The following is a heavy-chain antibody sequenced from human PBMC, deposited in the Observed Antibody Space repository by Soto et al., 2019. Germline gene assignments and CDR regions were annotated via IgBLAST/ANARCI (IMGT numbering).Heavy chain of an antibody. D-gene: IGHD3-22*01. CDR3: ARGRPNTSNGYYY. CDR2: INHSGST. V-gene: IGHV4-34*01. Sequence: QVQLQQWGAGLLKPSETLSLTCAVYGGSFSGYYWSWIRQPPGKGLEWIGEINHSGSTNYNPSLKSRVTISVDTSKNQFSLELSSVTAADTAVYYCARGRPNTSNGYYYWGQGTLVTVSS. CDR1: GGSFSGYY. J-gene: IGHJ4*02.